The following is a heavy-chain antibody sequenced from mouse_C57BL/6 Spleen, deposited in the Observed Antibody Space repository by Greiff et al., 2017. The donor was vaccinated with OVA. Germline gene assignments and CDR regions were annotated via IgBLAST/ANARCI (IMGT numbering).Heavy chain of an antibody. D-gene: IGHD3-3*01. CDR3: ARLGERAWFAY. CDR2: IYPGDGDT. CDR1: GYAFSSSW. V-gene: IGHV1-82*01. Sequence: QVQLQQSGPELVKPGASVKISCKASGYAFSSSWMNWVKQRPGKGLEWIGRIYPGDGDTNYNGKFKGKATLTADKSSSTAYMQLSSLTSDDAAVDFCARLGERAWFAYWGQGTLVTVSA. J-gene: IGHJ3*01.